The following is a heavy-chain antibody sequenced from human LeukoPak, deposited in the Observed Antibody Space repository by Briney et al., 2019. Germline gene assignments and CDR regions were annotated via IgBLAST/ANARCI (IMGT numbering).Heavy chain of an antibody. D-gene: IGHD3-9*01. V-gene: IGHV4-59*02. CDR1: GDSVSGFY. Sequence: SETLSLTCSVSGDSVSGFYWNWIRQSPGTGLEWIGNIHYSGNSNYNPSLKSRVTMSIDTSRNQFFLKLNSVTAADTAVYYCARGRLLRYFDWSSRTYFDYWGQGTLVTVSS. CDR3: ARGRLLRYFDWSSRTYFDY. J-gene: IGHJ4*02. CDR2: IHYSGNS.